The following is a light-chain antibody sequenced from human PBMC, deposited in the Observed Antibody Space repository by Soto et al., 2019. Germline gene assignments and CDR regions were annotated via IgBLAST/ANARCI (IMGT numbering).Light chain of an antibody. CDR1: QSISTW. CDR2: KAS. Sequence: DITMTQSPSTLPASVGDRVTITCRANQSISTWLAWYQQKPGKAPNLLIYKASRLETGVPSRFSGSGSGTEFTLTINFLQPDDFATYYCQQYNSYSPLTFGGGTKVDIK. CDR3: QQYNSYSPLT. J-gene: IGKJ4*01. V-gene: IGKV1-5*03.